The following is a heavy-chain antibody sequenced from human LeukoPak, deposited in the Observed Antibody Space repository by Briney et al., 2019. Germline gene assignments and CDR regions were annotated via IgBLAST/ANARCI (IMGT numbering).Heavy chain of an antibody. V-gene: IGHV1-2*02. CDR1: GYTFTDYY. Sequence: ASVKVSCKASGYTFTDYYMHWVRQAPGQGLEWVGSFNPYSGASKYAQKLQGRVTMTGDTSISTAYLQLGRVIGDDTAVYYCAKNGDYGYAMDVWGQGTTVTVTS. CDR3: AKNGDYGYAMDV. CDR2: FNPYSGAS. D-gene: IGHD4-17*01. J-gene: IGHJ6*02.